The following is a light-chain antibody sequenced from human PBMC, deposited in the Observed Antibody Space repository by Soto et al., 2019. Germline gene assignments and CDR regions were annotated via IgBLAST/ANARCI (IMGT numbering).Light chain of an antibody. Sequence: EIVLTQSPATLSVSPGERATLSCRASQSVSSNLAWYQQNPGQAPRLLIYGASTRATAIPARFSGSGSGTDFTLTISRLEPEDFAVYYCQQYDNSPITFGQGTRLEIK. J-gene: IGKJ5*01. V-gene: IGKV3-15*01. CDR3: QQYDNSPIT. CDR2: GAS. CDR1: QSVSSN.